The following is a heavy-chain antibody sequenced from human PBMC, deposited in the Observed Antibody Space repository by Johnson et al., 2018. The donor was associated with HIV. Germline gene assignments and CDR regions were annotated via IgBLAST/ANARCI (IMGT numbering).Heavy chain of an antibody. J-gene: IGHJ3*02. D-gene: IGHD1-7*01. CDR1: GFTFSNYA. CDR2: IRYDGSNK. Sequence: QVQLVESGGGVVQPGGSLRLSCAASGFTFSNYAMHWVRQAPGKGLEWVAFIRYDGSNKYYADSVKGRFTISRDNSKNTLYLQMKSLRAEDTAVYYCAKGRSGTTASIDAFDIWGQGTIVTVSS. CDR3: AKGRSGTTASIDAFDI. V-gene: IGHV3-30*02.